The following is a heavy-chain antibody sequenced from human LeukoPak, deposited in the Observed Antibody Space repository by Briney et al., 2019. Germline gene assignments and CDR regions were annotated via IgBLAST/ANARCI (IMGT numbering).Heavy chain of an antibody. CDR3: AREPPDTAMVTQFDY. CDR1: GYSISSGYY. Sequence: PSETLSLTCTVSGYSISSGYYWGWIRQPPGKGLEWIGSIYHSGSTYYNPSLKSRVTISVDTSKNQFSLKLSSVTAADTAVYYCAREPPDTAMVTQFDYWGQGTLVTVSS. J-gene: IGHJ4*02. V-gene: IGHV4-38-2*02. CDR2: IYHSGST. D-gene: IGHD5-18*01.